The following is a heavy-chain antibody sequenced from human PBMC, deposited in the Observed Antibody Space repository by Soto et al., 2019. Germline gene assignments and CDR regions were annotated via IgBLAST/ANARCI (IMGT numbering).Heavy chain of an antibody. CDR2: ISTYNGNT. CDR3: ARDTSNYFDF. D-gene: IGHD2-2*01. V-gene: IGHV1-18*01. Sequence: ASVKVSCKTSGYTFNTYYISWLRQAPGRGLEWIGWISTYNGNTNYVPKFQGRITMTTDTSTSTAYMELRSLRSDDTALYFCARDTSNYFDFWGQGTPVTVSS. CDR1: GYTFNTYY. J-gene: IGHJ4*02.